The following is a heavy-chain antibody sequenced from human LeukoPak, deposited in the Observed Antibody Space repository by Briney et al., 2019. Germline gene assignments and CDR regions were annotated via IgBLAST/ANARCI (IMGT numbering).Heavy chain of an antibody. CDR2: INTDGTVT. CDR3: ATKQWLAPPPDS. D-gene: IGHD6-19*01. Sequence: GGSLRPSCAASGFTFSKYWMLWVRQAPGKGLESVSRINTDGTVTTYADSVKGRLPVSRDNADNTMFLQMNSVRDEDTAVYYCATKQWLAPPPDSWGQGTPVTVSS. V-gene: IGHV3-74*01. CDR1: GFTFSKYW. J-gene: IGHJ4*02.